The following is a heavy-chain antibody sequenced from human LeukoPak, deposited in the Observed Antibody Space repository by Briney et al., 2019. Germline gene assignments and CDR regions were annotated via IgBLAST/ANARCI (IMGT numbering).Heavy chain of an antibody. V-gene: IGHV3-20*04. CDR3: ATYRQVLLPFES. J-gene: IGHJ4*02. CDR2: INWIGGST. D-gene: IGHD2-8*02. Sequence: PGGSLRLSCAASGFTFDDYGMNWVRQAPGKGLEWVSGINWIGGSTGYADSVKGRFIISRDNAKNSLYLQMNSLRAEDTAIYYCATYRQVLLPFESWGQGTLVTVSS. CDR1: GFTFDDYG.